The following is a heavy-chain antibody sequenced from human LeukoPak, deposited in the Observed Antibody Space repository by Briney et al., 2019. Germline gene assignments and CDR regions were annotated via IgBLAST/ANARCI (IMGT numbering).Heavy chain of an antibody. Sequence: GGSLRLSCAVSGFTLSNYWMSWVRQAPGKGLEWVANIKQDASEKYYVDSVKGRFTISRDNAKNSLYLQMNSLRAEGTAVYYCNMGDYGDYWGQGTLVTVSS. D-gene: IGHD4-17*01. CDR1: GFTLSNYW. V-gene: IGHV3-7*01. CDR3: NMGDYGDY. CDR2: IKQDASEK. J-gene: IGHJ4*02.